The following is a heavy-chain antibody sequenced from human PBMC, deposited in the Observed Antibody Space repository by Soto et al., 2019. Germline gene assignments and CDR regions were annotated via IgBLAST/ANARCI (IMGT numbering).Heavy chain of an antibody. CDR3: ARDPRSITGTTSSEDVQH. J-gene: IGHJ1*01. V-gene: IGHV1-69*01. CDR1: GGTFSGYA. CDR2: IIPLLGIT. D-gene: IGHD1-20*01. Sequence: QAQRMQSGAEVKKPGSSVKVSCKASGGTFSGYAINWVRQAPGQGLEWMGGIIPLLGITDYGQKFQGRIKNAADESTGTGYMDLRGLRAEDTAVYYCARDPRSITGTTSSEDVQHWGEGTLGSDSS.